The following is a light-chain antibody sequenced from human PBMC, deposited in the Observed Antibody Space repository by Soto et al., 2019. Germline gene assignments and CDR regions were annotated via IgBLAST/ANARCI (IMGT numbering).Light chain of an antibody. CDR2: DDN. V-gene: IGLV2-14*03. Sequence: QSVLTQPASVSGSPGQSIAISCTGTSSDVGSYNSVSWYQQYPGKAPKLMIHDDNNRPSGISDRFSGSKSGNTASLTISGLQAEDEADYYCSSFTSSTSYVFGTGTKLTVL. CDR3: SSFTSSTSYV. J-gene: IGLJ1*01. CDR1: SSDVGSYNS.